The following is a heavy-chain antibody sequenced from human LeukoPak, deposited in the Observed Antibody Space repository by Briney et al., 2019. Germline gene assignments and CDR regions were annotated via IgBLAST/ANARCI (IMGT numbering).Heavy chain of an antibody. Sequence: GGSLRLSCAASGFTFSSYSMNWVRQAPGKGLEWVSSITSSTYIYYADSVKGRFTISRDNAKNSLYLQMNSLRAEDTAVYYCAKDPGYSGGSSFFDYWGQGTLVTVSS. V-gene: IGHV3-21*04. CDR2: ITSSTYI. CDR1: GFTFSSYS. J-gene: IGHJ4*02. D-gene: IGHD6-19*01. CDR3: AKDPGYSGGSSFFDY.